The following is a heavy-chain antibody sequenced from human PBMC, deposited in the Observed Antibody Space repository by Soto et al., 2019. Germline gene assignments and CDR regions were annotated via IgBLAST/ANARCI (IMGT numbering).Heavy chain of an antibody. CDR3: AYGDYPGYWFDP. CDR1: GGSISSGDYY. V-gene: IGHV4-30-4*01. J-gene: IGHJ5*02. CDR2: IYYSGST. D-gene: IGHD4-17*01. Sequence: QVQLQESGPGLVKPSQTLSLTCTVSGGSISSGDYYWSWIRQPPGKGLEWIGYIYYSGSTYYNRSLKSRVTVSVDTAKHQFCLKLSSVTAADTAVYYCAYGDYPGYWFDPWGQGTLVTVSS.